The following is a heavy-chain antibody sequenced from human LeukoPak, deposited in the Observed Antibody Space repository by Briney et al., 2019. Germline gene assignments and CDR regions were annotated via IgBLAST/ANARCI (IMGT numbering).Heavy chain of an antibody. CDR3: ARGPLRGYRNYYGMDV. Sequence: SETLSLTCTVSGGSISSGDYYWSWIRQPPGKGLEWIGYIYYSGSTYYNPSLKSRVTISVDTSKNQFSLKLSSVTAADTAVYYCARGPLRGYRNYYGMDVWGQGTTVTVSS. J-gene: IGHJ6*02. CDR1: GGSISSGDYY. CDR2: IYYSGST. V-gene: IGHV4-30-4*08. D-gene: IGHD5-18*01.